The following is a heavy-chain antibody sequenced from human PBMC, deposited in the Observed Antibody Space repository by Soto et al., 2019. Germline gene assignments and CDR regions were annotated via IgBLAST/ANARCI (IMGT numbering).Heavy chain of an antibody. V-gene: IGHV3-21*01. D-gene: IGHD2-2*01. CDR1: GFTFSSYS. J-gene: IGHJ5*02. CDR2: ISSSSSYI. CDR3: ARSPPRERPAARLRWFDP. Sequence: GGSLRLSCAASGFTFSSYSMNWVRQAPGKGLEWVSSISSSSSYIYYADSVKGRFTISRDNAKNSLYLQMNSLRAEDTAVYYCARSPPRERPAARLRWFDPWGQGTLVTVSS.